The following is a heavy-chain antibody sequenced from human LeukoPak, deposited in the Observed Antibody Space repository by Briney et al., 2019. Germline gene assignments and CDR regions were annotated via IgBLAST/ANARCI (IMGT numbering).Heavy chain of an antibody. CDR1: GFTFSSYA. J-gene: IGHJ4*02. V-gene: IGHV3-30-3*01. Sequence: GGSLRLSCAASGFTFSSYAVHWVRQAPGKGLEWVAVISYDGSNKYYADSVKGRFTISRDNSKNTLYLQMNSLRAEDTAVYYCARPPRGFRPPAPLDVWGQGTLVTISS. CDR3: ARPPRGFRPPAPLDV. CDR2: ISYDGSNK. D-gene: IGHD2-15*01.